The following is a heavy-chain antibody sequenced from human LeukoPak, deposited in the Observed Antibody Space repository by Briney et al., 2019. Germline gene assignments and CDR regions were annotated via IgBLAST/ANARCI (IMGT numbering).Heavy chain of an antibody. V-gene: IGHV3-33*01. D-gene: IGHD6-19*01. J-gene: IGHJ4*02. CDR2: IWYDGSQR. CDR1: GFTFSSYG. CDR3: ARLGSGWAIDY. Sequence: PGGSLRLSCATSGFTFSSYGILWVRQAPGKGLEWVAVIWYDGSQRYHADSVKGRFTISRDNSKTSLYIQMNSLRAADTAVYYCARLGSGWAIDYWGQGTRVTVSS.